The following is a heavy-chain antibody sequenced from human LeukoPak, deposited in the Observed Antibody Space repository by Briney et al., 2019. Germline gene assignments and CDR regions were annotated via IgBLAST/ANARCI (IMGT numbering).Heavy chain of an antibody. J-gene: IGHJ3*02. CDR2: MNPNSGNT. V-gene: IGHV1-8*01. D-gene: IGHD3-16*02. Sequence: ASVKVSCKASGYTFTSYDINWVRQATGQGLEWMGWMNPNSGNTGYAQKFQGRVTMTRNTSISTAYLQWSSLKASDTAMYYCASPTYYDYVWGRYRSRGAFDIWGQGTMVTVSS. CDR3: ASPTYYDYVWGRYRSRGAFDI. CDR1: GYTFTSYD.